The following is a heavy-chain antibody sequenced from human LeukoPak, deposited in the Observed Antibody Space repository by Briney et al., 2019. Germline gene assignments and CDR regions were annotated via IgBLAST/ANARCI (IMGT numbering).Heavy chain of an antibody. CDR3: ARDDGSYSRSPGFDY. Sequence: ASVKVSFKACEYTFTGYYMHWVRQGPEQRLEWVGWINPDSGSTNYARKFQGRVTMTRDTSIRAAYMELRRLRSDDTAVYYCARDDGSYSRSPGFDYWGQGTLVTVSS. D-gene: IGHD1-26*01. V-gene: IGHV1-2*02. CDR1: EYTFTGYY. CDR2: INPDSGST. J-gene: IGHJ4*02.